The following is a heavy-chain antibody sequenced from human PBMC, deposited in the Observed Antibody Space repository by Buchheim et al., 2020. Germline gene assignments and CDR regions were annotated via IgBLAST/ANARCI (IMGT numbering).Heavy chain of an antibody. V-gene: IGHV3-23*01. D-gene: IGHD2-2*01. CDR3: AKDQLQETYVNYYYYGMDV. J-gene: IGHJ6*02. CDR1: GFTFSSYA. Sequence: EVQLLESGGGLVQPGGSLRLSCAASGFTFSSYAMSWVRQAPGKGLEWVSAISGSGGSTYYADSVKGRFTISRDNSKNTLYLQMNSLRAEDTAVYYCAKDQLQETYVNYYYYGMDVWGQGTT. CDR2: ISGSGGST.